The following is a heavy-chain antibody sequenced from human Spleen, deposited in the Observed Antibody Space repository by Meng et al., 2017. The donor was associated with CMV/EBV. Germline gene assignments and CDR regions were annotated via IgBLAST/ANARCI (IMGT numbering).Heavy chain of an antibody. D-gene: IGHD2-8*02. CDR1: GFTFSSYG. CDR3: TRKDGRSASGDYYYYYGMDV. CDR2: IRYDGSNK. V-gene: IGHV3-30*02. J-gene: IGHJ6*02. Sequence: GESLKISCAASGFTFSSYGMHWVRQAPGKGLEWVAFIRYDGSNKYYADSVKGRFTISRDNSKNTLFLQMNSLRAEDTALYYCTRKDGRSASGDYYYYYGMDVWGQGTTVTVSS.